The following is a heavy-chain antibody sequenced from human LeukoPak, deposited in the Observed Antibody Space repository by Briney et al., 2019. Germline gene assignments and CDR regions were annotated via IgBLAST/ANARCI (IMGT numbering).Heavy chain of an antibody. V-gene: IGHV4-39*01. CDR2: IYYSGST. CDR1: GGSISSSSYY. D-gene: IGHD2-15*01. J-gene: IGHJ5*02. Sequence: SETLSLTCTVSGGSISSSSYYWGWIRQPPGKGLEWIGSIYYSGSTYYNPSLKSRVTISVDTSKNQSSLKLSSVTAADTAVYYCARQEGEDIVVEVAAGNWFDPWGQGTLVTVSS. CDR3: ARQEGEDIVVEVAAGNWFDP.